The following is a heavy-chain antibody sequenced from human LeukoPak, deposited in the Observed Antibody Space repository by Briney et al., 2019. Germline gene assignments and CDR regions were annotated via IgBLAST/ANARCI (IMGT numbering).Heavy chain of an antibody. CDR1: GFDLTTYA. D-gene: IGHD6-13*01. J-gene: IGHJ5*02. Sequence: QPGGSLRLSCAASGFDLTTYAMTGVRQAPAEGRECVSSIRIGGGGTYYADSVKGRFTISRDNSENTLHLQMNNLRVEDTARYFCARCMVLSQGWCNWFDPWGQGTLVTVSS. V-gene: IGHV3-23*01. CDR2: IRIGGGGT. CDR3: ARCMVLSQGWCNWFDP.